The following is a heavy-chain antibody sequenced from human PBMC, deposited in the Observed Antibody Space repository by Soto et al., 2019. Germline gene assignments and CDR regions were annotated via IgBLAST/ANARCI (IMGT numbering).Heavy chain of an antibody. D-gene: IGHD6-19*01. Sequence: VGSLRLSCVASGFTFISSFMGWIRQAPGEGLEWVANINQDGGVTYYVDSVEGRFTISRDNTKDSLYLQMNSLRGEDTAIYYCARYYRGSGRYFFDYWGQGTPVTVSS. J-gene: IGHJ4*02. V-gene: IGHV3-7*03. CDR1: GFTFISSF. CDR3: ARYYRGSGRYFFDY. CDR2: INQDGGVT.